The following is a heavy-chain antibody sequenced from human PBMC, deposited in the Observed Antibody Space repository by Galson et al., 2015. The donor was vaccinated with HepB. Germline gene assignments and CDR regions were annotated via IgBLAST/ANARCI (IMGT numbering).Heavy chain of an antibody. J-gene: IGHJ4*02. Sequence: SLRLSCAASGFTFSSYGMHWVRQAPGKGLEWVAVISYDGSNKYYADSVKGRFTISRDSSKSTLYLQMNSLRAEDTAVYYCAKVRGSYYSPYFDYWGQGTLVTVSS. V-gene: IGHV3-30*18. CDR2: ISYDGSNK. D-gene: IGHD1-26*01. CDR1: GFTFSSYG. CDR3: AKVRGSYYSPYFDY.